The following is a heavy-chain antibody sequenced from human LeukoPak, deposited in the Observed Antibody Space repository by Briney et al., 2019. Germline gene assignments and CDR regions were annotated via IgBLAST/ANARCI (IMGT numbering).Heavy chain of an antibody. CDR2: IYTSGST. Sequence: PSETLSLTCTVSGGSISSGSYYWSWIRQPAGKGLEWIGRIYTSGSTNYNPSLKSRVTISVDTSKNQFSLKLSSVTAADTAVYYCARVGNRYNWNYEGDWGQGTLVTVSS. V-gene: IGHV4-61*02. J-gene: IGHJ4*02. CDR1: GGSISSGSYY. D-gene: IGHD1-7*01. CDR3: ARVGNRYNWNYEGD.